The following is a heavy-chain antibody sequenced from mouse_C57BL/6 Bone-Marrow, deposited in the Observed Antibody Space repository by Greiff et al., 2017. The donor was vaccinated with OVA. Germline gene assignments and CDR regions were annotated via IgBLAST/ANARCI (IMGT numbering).Heavy chain of an antibody. CDR2: IYPRSGNT. D-gene: IGHD1-1*01. CDR1: GYTFTSYG. Sequence: VQLQESGAELARPGASVKLSCKASGYTFTSYGISWVKQRTGQGLEWIGEIYPRSGNTYYNEKFKGKATLTADTSSSTAYMELRSLTSEDSAVYLGARERITTVVAYFDYWGQGTTLTVSS. CDR3: ARERITTVVAYFDY. V-gene: IGHV1-81*01. J-gene: IGHJ2*01.